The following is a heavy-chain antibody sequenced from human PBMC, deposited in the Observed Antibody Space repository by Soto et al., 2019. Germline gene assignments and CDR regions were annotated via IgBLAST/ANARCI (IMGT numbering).Heavy chain of an antibody. CDR1: GFTFSSYA. CDR2: ISGSGGST. CDR3: AKDPVPLLWTYYFDY. V-gene: IGHV3-23*01. Sequence: EVQLLESGGGLVQPGGSLRLSCAASGFTFSSYAMSWVRRAPGKGLEWVSAISGSGGSTYYADSVKGRFTISRDNSKNTLYLQMNSLRAEDTAVYYCAKDPVPLLWTYYFDYWGQGTLVTVSS. J-gene: IGHJ4*02. D-gene: IGHD3-10*01.